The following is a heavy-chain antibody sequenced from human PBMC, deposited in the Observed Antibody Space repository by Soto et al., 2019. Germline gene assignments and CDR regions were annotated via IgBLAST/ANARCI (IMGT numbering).Heavy chain of an antibody. D-gene: IGHD2-15*01. CDR1: ESIFTNSG. V-gene: IGHV1-69*01. Sequence: QLVQSGAEVKKPDSSVKVSCKASESIFTNSGVTWVRQAPGQGLEWMGGINPTLGTTHYAQRFQGRLAFYADETRPIVNMGRSNRTPDDRAVYYCAGLRSDCGGGTCSGSFWGQGTLVTVSS. CDR2: INPTLGTT. CDR3: AGLRSDCGGGTCSGSF. J-gene: IGHJ4*02.